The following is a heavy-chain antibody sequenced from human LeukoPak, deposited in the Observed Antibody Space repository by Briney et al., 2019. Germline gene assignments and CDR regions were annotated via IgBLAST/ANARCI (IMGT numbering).Heavy chain of an antibody. V-gene: IGHV3-23*01. D-gene: IGHD1-1*01. J-gene: IGHJ4*02. CDR1: GFSFRDYP. Sequence: GGSLRLSCEAAGFSFRDYPMGWVRRASGKRLEWVSAISAGADVIFYADPVKGRFTISRDNSKNTLYLQMNSLRAEDSAEYCCAKSLLTTATGTGRAFDIWGQGTLVTVSS. CDR2: ISAGADVI. CDR3: AKSLLTTATGTGRAFDI.